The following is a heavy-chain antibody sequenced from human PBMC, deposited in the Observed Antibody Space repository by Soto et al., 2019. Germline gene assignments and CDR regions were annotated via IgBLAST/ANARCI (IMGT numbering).Heavy chain of an antibody. V-gene: IGHV3-23*01. CDR2: IVGGNTDR. D-gene: IGHD1-26*01. CDR1: RFIFSDYA. J-gene: IGHJ5*01. CDR3: AKDAVSYNGKWDWFDS. Sequence: DVQLLESGGGLVQPGGSLTLSCAASRFIFSDYAMNWVRQAPGKGLEWVSSIVGGNTDRYYADSVKGRFIISRDNSKNTMNSQRNSLRDADTAVYYCAKDAVSYNGKWDWFDSWGQGTLVTVSS.